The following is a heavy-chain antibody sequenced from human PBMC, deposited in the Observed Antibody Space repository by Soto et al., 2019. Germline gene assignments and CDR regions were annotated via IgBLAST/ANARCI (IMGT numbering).Heavy chain of an antibody. CDR3: ARDRNHDSSGYYAY. D-gene: IGHD3-22*01. Sequence: GASVKVSCQASGYIFTRYAIHWVRQAPGQRLEWMGWIDAGNGNTRYSPRLQGRVTITRDTSATTVYMELSSLRSEDTAVYYCARDRNHDSSGYYAYWGQGALVTVSS. J-gene: IGHJ4*02. CDR2: IDAGNGNT. CDR1: GYIFTRYA. V-gene: IGHV1-3*01.